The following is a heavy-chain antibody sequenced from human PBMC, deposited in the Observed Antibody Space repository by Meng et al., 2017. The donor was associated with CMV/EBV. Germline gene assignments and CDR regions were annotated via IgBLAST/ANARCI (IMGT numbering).Heavy chain of an antibody. J-gene: IGHJ6*02. D-gene: IGHD3-10*01. CDR1: GYTFTSYD. Sequence: ASVKVSCKASGYTFTSYDINWVRQATGQGLEWMGWMNPNSGNTGYAQKFQGRVTITRNTSISTAYMELSSLRSEDTAVYYCARDRHMVRGVIGRREGMDVWGQGTTVTVSS. V-gene: IGHV1-8*03. CDR2: MNPNSGNT. CDR3: ARDRHMVRGVIGRREGMDV.